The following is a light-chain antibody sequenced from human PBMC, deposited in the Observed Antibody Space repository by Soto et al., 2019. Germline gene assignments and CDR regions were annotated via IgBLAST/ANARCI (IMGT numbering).Light chain of an antibody. Sequence: AIRMTQSPSSLSASTGDRVTITCRASQGISSYLAWYQQKPGKAPTLLIYDASTLESGVPSRFSGSGFGTDFTLTISTLQPEDFGTYYCQQYNSYSWTFGQGTKVDIK. CDR2: DAS. J-gene: IGKJ1*01. V-gene: IGKV1-8*01. CDR1: QGISSY. CDR3: QQYNSYSWT.